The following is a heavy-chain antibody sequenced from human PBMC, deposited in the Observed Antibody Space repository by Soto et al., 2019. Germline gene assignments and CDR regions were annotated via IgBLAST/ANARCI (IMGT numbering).Heavy chain of an antibody. CDR2: ISAYNGNT. Sequence: QVQLVQSGAEVKKPGASVKVSCKASGYAFTSNGISWVRQAPGQGLEWMGWISAYNGNTNYAQKLQGRVTMTTDTSTSTAYMELRSLRSDDTAVYYCARDLAYCGGDCYPIDYWGQGTLVTVSS. CDR1: GYAFTSNG. CDR3: ARDLAYCGGDCYPIDY. J-gene: IGHJ4*02. V-gene: IGHV1-18*01. D-gene: IGHD2-21*02.